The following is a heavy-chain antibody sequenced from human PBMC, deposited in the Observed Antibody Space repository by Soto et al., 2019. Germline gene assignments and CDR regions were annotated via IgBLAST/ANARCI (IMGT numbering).Heavy chain of an antibody. D-gene: IGHD3-22*01. CDR3: AGGYYGSPR. V-gene: IGHV3-9*01. CDR1: GFTFDDYA. Sequence: PGRSLRLSCAASGFTFDDYAMHWVRQAPGKGLEWVSGISWNSGSIGYADSVKGRFTISRDNAKNMLYLQMNSLRAEDTAVYYCAGGYYGSPRWGQGTLVTVSS. J-gene: IGHJ4*02. CDR2: ISWNSGSI.